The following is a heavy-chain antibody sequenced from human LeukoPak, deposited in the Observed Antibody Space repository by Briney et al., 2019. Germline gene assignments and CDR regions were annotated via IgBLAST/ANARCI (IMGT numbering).Heavy chain of an antibody. CDR3: TRQNFQKGHFDY. V-gene: IGHV3-73*01. J-gene: IGHJ4*02. CDR1: GFTFSGSA. Sequence: GGSLRLSCAASGFTFSGSAMPWVRQASGKGLEWVGRIRSKANSYATAYAASVKGRFTISRDDSKNTAYLQMNSLKTEDTAVYYCTRQNFQKGHFDYWGQGTLVTVST. CDR2: IRSKANSYAT. D-gene: IGHD1-7*01.